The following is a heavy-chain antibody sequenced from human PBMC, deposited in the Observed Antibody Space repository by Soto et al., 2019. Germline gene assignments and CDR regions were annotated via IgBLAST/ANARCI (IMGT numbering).Heavy chain of an antibody. CDR2: ISAYNGNT. CDR1: GYTFTSYG. Sequence: GASVKVSCKASGYTFTSYGISWVRQAPGQGLEWMGWISAYNGNTNYAQKLQGRVTMTTDTSTSTAYMELRSLRSDDTAVYYCARKGAYYDSSGYSPHAFDIWGQGTMVTVS. J-gene: IGHJ3*02. CDR3: ARKGAYYDSSGYSPHAFDI. D-gene: IGHD3-22*01. V-gene: IGHV1-18*01.